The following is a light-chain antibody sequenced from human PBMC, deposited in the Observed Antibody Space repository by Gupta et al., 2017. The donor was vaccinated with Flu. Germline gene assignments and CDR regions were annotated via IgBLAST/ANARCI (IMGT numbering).Light chain of an antibody. Sequence: ELVLTQSPDTLSLSPGERATLSCRASQCVSSSYLAWYQQKPGQAPRLLIYGASSRATGIPDRFSGSGSGTDFTLTISRLGPEDFAVYYCQQYGSSPLTFGQGTKVEIK. J-gene: IGKJ1*01. CDR2: GAS. CDR3: QQYGSSPLT. CDR1: QCVSSSY. V-gene: IGKV3-20*01.